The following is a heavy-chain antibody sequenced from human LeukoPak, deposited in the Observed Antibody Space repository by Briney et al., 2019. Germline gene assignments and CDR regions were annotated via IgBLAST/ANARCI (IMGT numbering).Heavy chain of an antibody. CDR2: INPNSGGT. J-gene: IGHJ4*02. CDR1: GYTFTGYY. Sequence: ASVKVSCKASGYTFTGYYIHWVRQAAGQGLEGMGRINPNSGGTNYAQKFQGRVTMTRDTSISTAYMELSRLRSDDTAVYYCARLAGGGSYLGEDYWGQGTLVTVSS. D-gene: IGHD1-26*01. CDR3: ARLAGGGSYLGEDY. V-gene: IGHV1-2*06.